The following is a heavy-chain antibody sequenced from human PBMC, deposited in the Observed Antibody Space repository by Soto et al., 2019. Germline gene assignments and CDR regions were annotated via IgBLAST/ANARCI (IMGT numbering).Heavy chain of an antibody. V-gene: IGHV3-33*01. CDR2: IWYDGSNK. CDR1: GFTFSSYG. Sequence: GGSLRLSCAASGFTFSSYGMHWVRQAPGKGLEWVAVIWYDGSNKYYADSVKGRFTISRDNSKNTLYLQMNSLRAEDTAVYYCARGDLAARHGFYYYGMDVWGQGTTVTVSS. J-gene: IGHJ6*02. CDR3: ARGDLAARHGFYYYGMDV. D-gene: IGHD6-6*01.